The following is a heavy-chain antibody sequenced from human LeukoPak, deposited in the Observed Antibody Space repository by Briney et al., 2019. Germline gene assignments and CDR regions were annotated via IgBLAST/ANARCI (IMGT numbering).Heavy chain of an antibody. CDR3: AREGVLPWFGESSPGYYFDY. D-gene: IGHD3-10*01. J-gene: IGHJ4*02. CDR1: GYTFTNYG. Sequence: ASVKVSCKASGYTFTNYGISWVRQAPGQGLEWMGWISGYNGNTKYAQKFQGRVTMTTDTSTSTAYMELRSLRSDDTAVYYCAREGVLPWFGESSPGYYFDYWGQGTLVTVPS. V-gene: IGHV1-18*01. CDR2: ISGYNGNT.